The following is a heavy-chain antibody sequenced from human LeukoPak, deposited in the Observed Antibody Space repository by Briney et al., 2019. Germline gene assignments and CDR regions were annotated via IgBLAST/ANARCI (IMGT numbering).Heavy chain of an antibody. CDR2: ISSSSSYI. V-gene: IGHV3-21*01. CDR3: ARGPTYYYDSSGSTTDY. J-gene: IGHJ4*02. CDR1: GFTFSSYA. D-gene: IGHD3-22*01. Sequence: GGSLRLSCAASGFTFSSYAMSWVRQAPGKGLEWVSSISSSSSYIYYADSAKGRFTISRDNAKNPLYLQMNSLRAEDTAVYYCARGPTYYYDSSGSTTDYWGQGTLVTVSS.